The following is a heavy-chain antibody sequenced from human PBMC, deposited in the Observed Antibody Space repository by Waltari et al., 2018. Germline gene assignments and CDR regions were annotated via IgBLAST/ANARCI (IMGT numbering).Heavy chain of an antibody. Sequence: QVQLVESGGGVVQPGRSLRLSCAASGFTLSSFAVHWVRQAPGKGREWVGVISNDGTKKYYGDSVKGRFTISRDNFKNMVYMQMNSLRREDTALYYCAREGYDLYSVGMDVWGQGTTVTVSS. V-gene: IGHV3-30-3*01. D-gene: IGHD2-21*02. CDR1: GFTLSSFA. J-gene: IGHJ6*02. CDR2: ISNDGTKK. CDR3: AREGYDLYSVGMDV.